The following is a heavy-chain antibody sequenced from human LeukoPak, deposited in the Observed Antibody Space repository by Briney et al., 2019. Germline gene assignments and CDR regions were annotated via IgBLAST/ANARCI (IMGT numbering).Heavy chain of an antibody. Sequence: GGSLRLSCAASRFTFTGYAMSWVRQAPGKGLEWVSAMSGRGDNTYYANSVKGRFTISRDNSRNTLYLQMNSLRAEDTAVYYCAKDGDSSSRDFDYWGQGTLVTVS. CDR2: MSGRGDNT. CDR3: AKDGDSSSRDFDY. V-gene: IGHV3-23*01. D-gene: IGHD6-6*01. J-gene: IGHJ4*02. CDR1: RFTFTGYA.